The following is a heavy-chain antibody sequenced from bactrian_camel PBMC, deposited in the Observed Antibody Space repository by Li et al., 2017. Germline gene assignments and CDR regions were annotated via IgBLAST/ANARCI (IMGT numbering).Heavy chain of an antibody. J-gene: IGHJ4*01. CDR1: GYNYSSHC. CDR2: IHSSDGRT. D-gene: IGHD1*01. V-gene: IGHV3S54*01. CDR3: ATTNMAFALSEFDF. Sequence: HVQLVESGGGSAQTGGSLRLSCLISGYNYSSHCLGWFRQTPGKEREAVATIHSSDGRTYYTDSVKGRFTISRDNAKATMFLRMDSLKPEDTAVYYCATTNMAFALSEFDFWGQGTQVTVS.